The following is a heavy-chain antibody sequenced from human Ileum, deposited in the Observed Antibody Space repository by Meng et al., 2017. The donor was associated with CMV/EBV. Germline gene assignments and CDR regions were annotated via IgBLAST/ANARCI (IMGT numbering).Heavy chain of an antibody. CDR2: ISSSSSYI. D-gene: IGHD6-13*01. V-gene: IGHV3-21*01. CDR1: GFTFSSYS. CDR3: ARIAAAVVYAFDI. Sequence: GGSLRLSCAASGFTFSSYSMNWVRQAPGKGLEWVSSISSSSSYIYYADSVKGRFTISRDNAKNSLYLQMNSLRAEDTAVYYCARIAAAVVYAFDIWGQGTMVTVSS. J-gene: IGHJ3*02.